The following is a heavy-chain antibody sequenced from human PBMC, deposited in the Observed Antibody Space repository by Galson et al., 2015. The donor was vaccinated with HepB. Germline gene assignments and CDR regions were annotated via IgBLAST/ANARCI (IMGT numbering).Heavy chain of an antibody. V-gene: IGHV1-3*01. Sequence: SVKVSCKASGYTFTSYAMHWVRQAPGQRLEWMGWINAGNGNTKYSQKFQDRVTITRDTSASTAYMELSSLRSEDTAVYYCARSISVADIYPVDYWGQGTLVTVSS. CDR3: ARSISVADIYPVDY. D-gene: IGHD6-19*01. J-gene: IGHJ4*02. CDR1: GYTFTSYA. CDR2: INAGNGNT.